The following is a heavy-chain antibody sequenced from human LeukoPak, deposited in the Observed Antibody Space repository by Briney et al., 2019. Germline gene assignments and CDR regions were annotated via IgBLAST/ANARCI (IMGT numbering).Heavy chain of an antibody. Sequence: SQTLSLTCTVSGGSISSGGYYWSWIRQHPGKGLEWIWYIYYSGSTYYNPSLKSRVTISVDTSKNQFSLKLSPVTAADTAVYYCARGVILTGFDYWGQGTLVTVSS. CDR1: GGSISSGGYY. D-gene: IGHD3-9*01. CDR3: ARGVILTGFDY. J-gene: IGHJ4*02. V-gene: IGHV4-31*03. CDR2: IYYSGST.